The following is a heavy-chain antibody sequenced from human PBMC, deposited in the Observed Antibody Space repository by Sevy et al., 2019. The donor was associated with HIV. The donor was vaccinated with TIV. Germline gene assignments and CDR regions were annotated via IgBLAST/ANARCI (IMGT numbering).Heavy chain of an antibody. D-gene: IGHD3-3*01. V-gene: IGHV1-2*02. CDR1: GNTFTVYF. CDR3: ARGVTIFGVDYYFQH. J-gene: IGHJ1*01. CDR2: INPNSGDT. Sequence: ASVNVSCKASGNTFTVYFVYWVRQAPGQGLEWMGWINPNSGDTNYAQNFQGSVTMTSDASISTAYMELSSLTSDDTAVYYCARGVTIFGVDYYFQHWGQGALVTVSS.